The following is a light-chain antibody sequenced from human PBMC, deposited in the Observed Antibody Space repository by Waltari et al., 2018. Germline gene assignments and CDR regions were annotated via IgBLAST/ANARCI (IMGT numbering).Light chain of an antibody. V-gene: IGKV1-33*01. CDR1: QDISNY. CDR3: QQYDNLLSIT. J-gene: IGKJ5*01. CDR2: DAS. Sequence: DIQMTQSPSSLSASVGDRVPITCQASQDISNYLNWYQQKPGKAPKLLIYDASNLATGVPSRFSGSGSGTDFTFTISSLQPEDIATYYCQQYDNLLSITFGQGTRLEIK.